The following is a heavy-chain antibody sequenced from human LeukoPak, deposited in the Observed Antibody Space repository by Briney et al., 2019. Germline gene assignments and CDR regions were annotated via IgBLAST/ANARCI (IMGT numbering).Heavy chain of an antibody. J-gene: IGHJ5*02. Sequence: PSETLSLTRTVSGGSISSSSYYWGWIRQPPGKGLEWIGSIYYSGSTYYNPSLKSRVTISVDTSKNQFSLKLSSVTAADTAVYYCARRVSRLRSLNWFDPWGQGTLVTVSS. CDR2: IYYSGST. D-gene: IGHD6-25*01. CDR1: GGSISSSSYY. CDR3: ARRVSRLRSLNWFDP. V-gene: IGHV4-39*01.